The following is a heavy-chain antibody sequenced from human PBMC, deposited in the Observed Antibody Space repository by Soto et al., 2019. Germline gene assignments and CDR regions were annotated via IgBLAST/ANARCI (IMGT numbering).Heavy chain of an antibody. Sequence: SETLSLTCTVSGGSISSGDYYWSWIRQPPGKGLEWIGYIYYSGSTYYNPSLKSRVTISVDTSKNQFSLKLSSVTAADTAVYYCARGSGSYDILTGYYIPYYYGMDVWGQGTTVTVSS. CDR1: GGSISSGDYY. D-gene: IGHD3-9*01. CDR3: ARGSGSYDILTGYYIPYYYGMDV. J-gene: IGHJ6*02. V-gene: IGHV4-30-4*01. CDR2: IYYSGST.